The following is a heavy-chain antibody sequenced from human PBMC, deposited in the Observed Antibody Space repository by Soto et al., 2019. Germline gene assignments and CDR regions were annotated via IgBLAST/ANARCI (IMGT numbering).Heavy chain of an antibody. J-gene: IGHJ6*02. D-gene: IGHD1-26*01. Sequence: LRLSCAASGFTFHSYGMHWVRQGPGNGLEWVAFISYDSTKTYYADSVKGRFTISRDNSNSALYVQMNSLTGEDTAVYYCARTRSAWSDFHYYSLDVWGQGTTVTVSS. CDR1: GFTFHSYG. CDR3: ARTRSAWSDFHYYSLDV. CDR2: ISYDSTKT. V-gene: IGHV3-30*03.